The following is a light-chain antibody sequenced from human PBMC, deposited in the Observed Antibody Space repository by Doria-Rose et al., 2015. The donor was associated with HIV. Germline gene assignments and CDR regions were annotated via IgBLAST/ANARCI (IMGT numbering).Light chain of an antibody. CDR3: QHYGGSPLFT. J-gene: IGKJ3*01. V-gene: IGKV3-20*01. CDR2: GAS. Sequence: EIVLTQSPGTLSLSPGERATLSCRASQSVSSSYLAWYQQKPGQAPRLLIYGASSRATGIPDRFSGSGSGTDFTLTISRLEPEDFAVYYCQHYGGSPLFTFGPGTKVDFK. CDR1: QSVSSSY.